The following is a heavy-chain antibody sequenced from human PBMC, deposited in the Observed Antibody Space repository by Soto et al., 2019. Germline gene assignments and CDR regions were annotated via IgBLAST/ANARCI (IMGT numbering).Heavy chain of an antibody. D-gene: IGHD3-22*01. CDR1: GGSISSGGYY. Sequence: PSETLSLTCTVSGGSISSGGYYWSWIRQHPGKGLEWFGYIYYSGSTYYNPSLKSRVTISVDTSKNQFSLKLSSVTAADTAVYYCARKPRSRVVAADSSGYTAFDIWGQGTMVTVS. V-gene: IGHV4-31*03. J-gene: IGHJ3*02. CDR3: ARKPRSRVVAADSSGYTAFDI. CDR2: IYYSGST.